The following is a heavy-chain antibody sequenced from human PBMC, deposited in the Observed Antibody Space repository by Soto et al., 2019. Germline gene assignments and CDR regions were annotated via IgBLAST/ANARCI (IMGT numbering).Heavy chain of an antibody. Sequence: QVQLVQSGAEVKKPGSSVKVSCKASGGTFSSYAISWVRQAPGQGLEWMGGIIPIFGTANYAQKFQGRVTITADESTSXAYMELSSLRSEDTAVYYCATHWTGVPRYYYGMDVWGQGTTVTVSS. J-gene: IGHJ6*02. CDR3: ATHWTGVPRYYYGMDV. D-gene: IGHD2-8*02. V-gene: IGHV1-69*12. CDR2: IIPIFGTA. CDR1: GGTFSSYA.